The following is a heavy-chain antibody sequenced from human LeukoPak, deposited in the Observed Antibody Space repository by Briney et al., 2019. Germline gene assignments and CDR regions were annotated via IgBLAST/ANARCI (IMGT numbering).Heavy chain of an antibody. CDR1: GFTFSSYV. CDR2: ISYDGSNK. J-gene: IGHJ4*02. D-gene: IGHD3-3*01. V-gene: IGHV3-30*04. Sequence: GRSLRLSCVASGFTFSSYVMHWVRQAPGKGLEWVAVISYDGSNKYYADSVKGRFTISRDNSKNTLYLQMNSLRAEDTALYYCARDGPLITIFGYFDYWGQGTLVSVSS. CDR3: ARDGPLITIFGYFDY.